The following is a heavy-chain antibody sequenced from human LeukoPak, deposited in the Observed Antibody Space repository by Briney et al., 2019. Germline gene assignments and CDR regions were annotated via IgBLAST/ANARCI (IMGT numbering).Heavy chain of an antibody. J-gene: IGHJ4*02. Sequence: PGGSLRLSCAASGFIFKKYWMNWVRQAPGKGLEWVSAISGSGGDTYYADSVKGRFTISRDNSKNTLYLQMNSLRADDTAVYYCAREGHCSTTSCYTPFDYWGQGTLVTVSS. CDR1: GFIFKKYW. CDR3: AREGHCSTTSCYTPFDY. CDR2: ISGSGGDT. V-gene: IGHV3-23*01. D-gene: IGHD2-2*02.